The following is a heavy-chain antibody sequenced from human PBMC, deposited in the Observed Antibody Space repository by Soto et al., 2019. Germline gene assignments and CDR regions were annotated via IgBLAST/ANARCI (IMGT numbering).Heavy chain of an antibody. D-gene: IGHD3-22*01. CDR3: ATAPRITMIVVVTPSFDY. CDR1: GYTLTELS. CDR2: FDPEDGET. Sequence: ASVKVSCKVSGYTLTELSMHWVRQAPGKGLEWMGGFDPEDGETIYAQKFQGRVTMTEDTSTDTAYMELSSLRSEDTAVYYCATAPRITMIVVVTPSFDYWGQGTLVTVS. J-gene: IGHJ4*02. V-gene: IGHV1-24*01.